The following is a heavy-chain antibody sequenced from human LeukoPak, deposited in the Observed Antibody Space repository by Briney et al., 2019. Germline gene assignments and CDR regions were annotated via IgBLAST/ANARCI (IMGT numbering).Heavy chain of an antibody. D-gene: IGHD3-22*01. CDR1: GYSFTSYW. Sequence: GESLKISCQGSGYSFTSYWISWVRQMPGKGLEWMGRIDPSDSYTNYSPSFQGHVTISADKSISTAYLQWSSLKASDTAMYYCASVKGSAYYYDLDYWGQGTLVTVSS. J-gene: IGHJ4*02. CDR2: IDPSDSYT. V-gene: IGHV5-10-1*01. CDR3: ASVKGSAYYYDLDY.